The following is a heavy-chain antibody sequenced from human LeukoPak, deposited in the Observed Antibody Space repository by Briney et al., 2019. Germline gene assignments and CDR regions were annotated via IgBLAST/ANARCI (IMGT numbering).Heavy chain of an antibody. D-gene: IGHD6-6*01. CDR1: GGSISSYY. Sequence: SETLSLTCTVSGGSISSYYGSWMRQPAGEGLEGIGRIYTRGSTNYNPSLKRRVTLSVHTPKNQFSLRLSSVTAADTAVYYCARVEGGSIAARPRGVPIDYWGQGTLVTVSS. J-gene: IGHJ4*02. CDR2: IYTRGST. V-gene: IGHV4-4*07. CDR3: ARVEGGSIAARPRGVPIDY.